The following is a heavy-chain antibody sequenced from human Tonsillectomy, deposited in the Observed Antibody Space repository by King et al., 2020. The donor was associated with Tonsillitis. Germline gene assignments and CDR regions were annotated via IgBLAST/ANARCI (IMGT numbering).Heavy chain of an antibody. J-gene: IGHJ4*02. CDR2: IYYIGST. Sequence: VQLQESGPGLVKPSQTLSLTCTVSGGSISSGGYYWSWIRQHPGKGLEWIGYIYYIGSTYYTPSLKSRIAISVDTSKNQFSLKVSSVTAADTAVYHCARVHQAFHPVIDYWGQGTLVTVSS. V-gene: IGHV4-31*03. CDR3: ARVHQAFHPVIDY. CDR1: GGSISSGGYY.